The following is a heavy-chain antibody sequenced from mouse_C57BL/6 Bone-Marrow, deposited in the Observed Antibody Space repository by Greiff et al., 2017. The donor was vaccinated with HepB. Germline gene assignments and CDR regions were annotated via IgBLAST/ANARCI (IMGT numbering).Heavy chain of an antibody. Sequence: VQLQQSGGGLVKPGGSLKLSCAASGFTFSDYGMHWVRQAPEKGLEWVAYISSGSSTIYYADTVKGRFTISRDNAKNTLFLQMTSLRSEDTAMYYCARSSSYDAMDYWGQGTSVTVSS. D-gene: IGHD1-1*01. V-gene: IGHV5-17*01. CDR1: GFTFSDYG. CDR2: ISSGSSTI. CDR3: ARSSSYDAMDY. J-gene: IGHJ4*01.